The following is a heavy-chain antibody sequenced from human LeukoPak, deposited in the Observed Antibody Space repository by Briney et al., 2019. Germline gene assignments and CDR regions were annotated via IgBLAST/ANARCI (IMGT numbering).Heavy chain of an antibody. J-gene: IGHJ4*02. Sequence: LQTLSLTCVISVDSVSSNNAAWNCIRQSPSRGLEWQGWTYYRYKWYNDYAVSVKSRITINPDTSKNQFSLQLNSVTPEDTAVYYCARERGSGYRYFDYWGQGTLVTVSS. V-gene: IGHV6-1*01. CDR1: VDSVSSNNAA. CDR2: TYYRYKWYN. D-gene: IGHD3-3*01. CDR3: ARERGSGYRYFDY.